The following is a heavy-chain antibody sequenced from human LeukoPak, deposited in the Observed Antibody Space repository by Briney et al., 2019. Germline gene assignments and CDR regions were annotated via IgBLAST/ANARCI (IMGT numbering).Heavy chain of an antibody. D-gene: IGHD3-3*01. CDR1: GYTFTGYY. CDR3: ARGVTIFGVVEGSYYFDY. CDR2: INPNSGGT. V-gene: IGHV1-2*02. J-gene: IGHJ4*02. Sequence: ASVKVSCKASGYTFTGYYMHWVRQAPGQGLEWMGWINPNSGGTNYAQKFQGRVTMTRDTSISTAYMELRSLRSDDTAVYYCARGVTIFGVVEGSYYFDYWGQGTLVTVSS.